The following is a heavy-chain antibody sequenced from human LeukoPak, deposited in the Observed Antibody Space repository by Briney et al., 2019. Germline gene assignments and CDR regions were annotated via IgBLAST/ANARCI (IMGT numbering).Heavy chain of an antibody. V-gene: IGHV3-30-3*01. J-gene: IGHJ4*02. CDR1: GFTFSSHA. Sequence: GGSLRLSCAASGFTFSSHAMHWVRQAPGKGLEWVSVTSYDEINKFYAASVKGRFTISRDNSNNTLFLHMNSLRAEDTAIYYCARGRGYSTSDYWGQGTLVTVSS. CDR3: ARGRGYSTSDY. D-gene: IGHD6-6*01. CDR2: TSYDEINK.